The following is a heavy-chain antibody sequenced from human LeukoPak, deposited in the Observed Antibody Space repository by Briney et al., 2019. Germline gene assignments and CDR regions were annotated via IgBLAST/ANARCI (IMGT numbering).Heavy chain of an antibody. V-gene: IGHV4-31*03. CDR1: GGSISSGAYY. J-gene: IGHJ4*02. CDR3: ARDYYDSSYFDY. D-gene: IGHD3-22*01. Sequence: SETLSLTCTVSGGSISSGAYYWSWIRQHPGKGLEWIGYIYYSGNTYYNPSLKSRVTISVDTSKNQFSLKLSSVTAADTAVYYCARDYYDSSYFDYWGQGTLVTVSS. CDR2: IYYSGNT.